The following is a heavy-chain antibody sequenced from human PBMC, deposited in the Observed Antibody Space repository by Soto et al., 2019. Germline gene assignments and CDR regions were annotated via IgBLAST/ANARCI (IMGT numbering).Heavy chain of an antibody. V-gene: IGHV1-2*02. CDR1: GYTFTGDY. CDR3: ARAAFVVVTAIWRY. D-gene: IGHD2-21*02. Sequence: ASVKVSCKASGYTFTGDYMHGVRQAPGQGLEWMGWINPNSGGTNYAQKFQGRVTMTRDTSISTAYMELSRLRSDDTAVYYCARAAFVVVTAIWRYWGQGTLVTVSS. J-gene: IGHJ4*02. CDR2: INPNSGGT.